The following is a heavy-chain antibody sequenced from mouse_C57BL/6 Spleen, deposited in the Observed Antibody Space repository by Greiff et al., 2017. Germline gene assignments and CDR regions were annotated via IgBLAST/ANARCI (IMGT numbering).Heavy chain of an antibody. CDR3: AREGIYYDYDWYFDV. D-gene: IGHD2-4*01. J-gene: IGHJ1*03. V-gene: IGHV1-72*01. CDR1: GYTFTSYW. Sequence: KESCKASGYTFTSYWMHWVKQRPGRGLEWIGRIDPNSGGTKYNEKFKSKATLTVDKPSSTAYMQLSSLTSEDSAVYYCAREGIYYDYDWYFDVWGTGTTVTVSS. CDR2: IDPNSGGT.